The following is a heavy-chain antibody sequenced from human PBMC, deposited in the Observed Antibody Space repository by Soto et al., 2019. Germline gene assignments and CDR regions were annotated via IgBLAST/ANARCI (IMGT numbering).Heavy chain of an antibody. V-gene: IGHV4-38-2*01. CDR2: IYHSGST. Sequence: PSETLSLTCVVSGYSISSGYTWGWIRQPPGKGLEWIGSIYHSGSTFYNPSLKSRVSISVDTSKNQFSLKLSSVTAADTAVYYCARDTAYFENRGQGTLVTVSS. CDR3: ARDTAYFEN. J-gene: IGHJ4*02. D-gene: IGHD5-18*01. CDR1: GYSISSGYT.